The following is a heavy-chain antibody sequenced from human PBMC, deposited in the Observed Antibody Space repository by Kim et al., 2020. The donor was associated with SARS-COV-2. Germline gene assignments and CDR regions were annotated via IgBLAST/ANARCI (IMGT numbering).Heavy chain of an antibody. J-gene: IGHJ4*02. CDR2: YTSGRT. D-gene: IGHD2-15*01. CDR3: ASAVGH. V-gene: IGHV4-4*07. Sequence: YTSGRTNYNPPLQSRVTMSVDMSKNQFSLKLSAVTAAGTAVYYCASAVGHWGQGTLVTVSS.